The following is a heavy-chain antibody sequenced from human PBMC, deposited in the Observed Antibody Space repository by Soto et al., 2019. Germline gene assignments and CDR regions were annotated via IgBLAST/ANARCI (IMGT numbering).Heavy chain of an antibody. D-gene: IGHD2-2*01. Sequence: GGSLRLSCAASGFTFSSYGMHWVRQAPGKGLEWVAVIWYDGSNKYYADSVKGRFTISRDNSKNTLYLQMNSLRAEDTAVYYCARDNFIVVVPAAKVLGWFDPWGQGTLVTVSS. CDR2: IWYDGSNK. CDR3: ARDNFIVVVPAAKVLGWFDP. CDR1: GFTFSSYG. J-gene: IGHJ5*02. V-gene: IGHV3-33*01.